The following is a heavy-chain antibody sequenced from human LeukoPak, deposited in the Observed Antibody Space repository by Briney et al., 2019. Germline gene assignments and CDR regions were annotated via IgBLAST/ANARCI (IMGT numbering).Heavy chain of an antibody. CDR1: GFTFGDYA. V-gene: IGHV3-49*03. J-gene: IGHJ4*02. Sequence: GGSLRLSCTASGFTFGDYAMSWFRQAPGKGLEWVGFIRSKAYGGTTGYAASVKDTFTISRDDSKSVVYLQMNSLKTEDTAFYYCTRGVGQQLIPPDYWGQGTLVTVSS. CDR2: IRSKAYGGTT. CDR3: TRGVGQQLIPPDY. D-gene: IGHD6-13*01.